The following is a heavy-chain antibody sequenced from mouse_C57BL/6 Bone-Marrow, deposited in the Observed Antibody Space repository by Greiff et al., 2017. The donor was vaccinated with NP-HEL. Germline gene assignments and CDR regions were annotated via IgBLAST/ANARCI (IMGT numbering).Heavy chain of an antibody. J-gene: IGHJ2*01. CDR2: ISSGGSYT. D-gene: IGHD2-5*01. CDR3: ARHYYSNYFDY. Sequence: DVQLQESGGDLVKPGGSLKLSCAASGFTFSSYRMSWVRQTPDKRLEWVATISSGGSYTYYPDSVKGRFTISRDNAKNTLYLQMSSLKSEDTAMYYCARHYYSNYFDYWGQGTTLTVSS. CDR1: GFTFSSYR. V-gene: IGHV5-6*01.